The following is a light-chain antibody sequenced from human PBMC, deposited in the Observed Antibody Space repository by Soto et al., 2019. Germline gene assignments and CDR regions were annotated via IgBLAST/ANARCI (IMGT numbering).Light chain of an antibody. J-gene: IGKJ1*01. CDR2: GAS. CDR3: QQHKNWPPWT. Sequence: EIVMTQSPATLSVSPGERATLSCRASQSVSSNLAWYQQKPGQAPRLLMYGASTRATGIPDRFSGSGSGTEFTLTISSLQSEDFAVYYYQQHKNWPPWTFGQGTKVAIK. CDR1: QSVSSN. V-gene: IGKV3-15*01.